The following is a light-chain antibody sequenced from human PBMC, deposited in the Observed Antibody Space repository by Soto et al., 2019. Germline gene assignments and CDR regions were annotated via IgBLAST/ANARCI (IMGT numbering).Light chain of an antibody. J-gene: IGKJ1*01. CDR1: QSVNAN. Sequence: EVVMTQSPATLSVSPGERATLSCRASQSVNANLAWYQQKPGQAPRLLIHGACNRATGVPARFSGSGFGTEFILTISSLQSEDFAVYYCQQYNTWLWTFGQGTKVEI. CDR3: QQYNTWLWT. V-gene: IGKV3-15*01. CDR2: GAC.